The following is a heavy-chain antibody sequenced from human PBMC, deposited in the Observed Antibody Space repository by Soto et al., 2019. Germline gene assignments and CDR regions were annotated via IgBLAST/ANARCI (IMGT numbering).Heavy chain of an antibody. V-gene: IGHV1-69*13. CDR2: IIPIFGTA. Sequence: SVKVSCKASGGTFSSYAISWVRQAPGQGLEWMGGIIPIFGTANYAQKFQGRVTITADESTSTAYMELSSLRSEDTAVYCCARADTATTNYYYYYGMDVWGQGTTVTVSS. D-gene: IGHD5-18*01. J-gene: IGHJ6*02. CDR3: ARADTATTNYYYYYGMDV. CDR1: GGTFSSYA.